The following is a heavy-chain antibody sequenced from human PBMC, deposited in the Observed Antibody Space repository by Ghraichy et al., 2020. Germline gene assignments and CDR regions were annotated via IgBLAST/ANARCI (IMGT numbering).Heavy chain of an antibody. CDR1: GGSFSGYY. V-gene: IGHV4-34*01. CDR2: INHSGST. CDR3: ARGTSARWFDP. J-gene: IGHJ5*02. D-gene: IGHD1-26*01. Sequence: SQTLSLTCAVYGGSFSGYYWSWIRQPPGKGLEWIGEINHSGSTNYNPSLKSRVTISVDTSKNQFSLKLSSVTAADTAVYYCARGTSARWFDPWGQGTLVTVSS.